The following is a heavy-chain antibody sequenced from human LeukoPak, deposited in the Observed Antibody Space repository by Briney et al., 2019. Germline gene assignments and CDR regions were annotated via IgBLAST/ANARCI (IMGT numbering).Heavy chain of an antibody. J-gene: IGHJ4*02. D-gene: IGHD6-19*01. Sequence: GGSLRLSCAASGFTFSSYSMNWVRQAPGKGLEWVSSISTSSSYIYSADSVKGRFTISRDNAKNSLYLQMNSLRAEDTAVYYCARDLYRVAGFFDYWGQGTLVTVSS. CDR2: ISTSSSYI. CDR1: GFTFSSYS. V-gene: IGHV3-21*01. CDR3: ARDLYRVAGFFDY.